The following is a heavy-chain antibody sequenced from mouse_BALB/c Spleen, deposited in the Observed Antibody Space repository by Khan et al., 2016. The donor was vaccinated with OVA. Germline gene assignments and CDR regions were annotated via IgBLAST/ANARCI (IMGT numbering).Heavy chain of an antibody. V-gene: IGHV5-6*01. D-gene: IGHD4-1*01. CDR3: AVDLTGSFAY. CDR2: ISSGGDYT. J-gene: IGHJ3*01. CDR1: GFTFSSYG. Sequence: EVELVESGGDLVKPGGSLKLSCAASGFTFSSYGMSWVRQTPDKRLEWVATISSGGDYTYYPDSVKGRFTISRDNAKNTLYLQLSSLKSEDTAMYYCAVDLTGSFAYWGQGTLVTVSA.